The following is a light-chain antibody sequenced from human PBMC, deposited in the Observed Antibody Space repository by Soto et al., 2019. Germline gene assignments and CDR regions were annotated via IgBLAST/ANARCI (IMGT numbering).Light chain of an antibody. Sequence: QSALTQPASVSGSPGQSITISCTGTRSVADAYYSVSWYQQYPGKAPKLMIFEVSNRPSGVSNRFSGSKSGNTASLTISGLQAEDEADYYCSSHTLSDYYAFGSGTKVTVL. J-gene: IGLJ1*01. CDR2: EVS. CDR3: SSHTLSDYYA. CDR1: RSVADAYYS. V-gene: IGLV2-14*01.